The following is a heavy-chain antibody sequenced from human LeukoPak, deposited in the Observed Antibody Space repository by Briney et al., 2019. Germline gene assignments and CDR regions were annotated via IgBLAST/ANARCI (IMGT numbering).Heavy chain of an antibody. CDR2: IYSNGGT. D-gene: IGHD6-13*01. CDR1: GGSINDCY. V-gene: IGHV4-59*01. CDR3: ARETPAAGYFDN. J-gene: IGHJ4*02. Sequence: SETLSLTCTVSGGSINDCYWMWIRQSPGRGLEWIGYIYSNGGTRYNPSLKSRFIISIDTSENRFSLELTSVSAADAAVYYCARETPAAGYFDNWGQGIPVTVSS.